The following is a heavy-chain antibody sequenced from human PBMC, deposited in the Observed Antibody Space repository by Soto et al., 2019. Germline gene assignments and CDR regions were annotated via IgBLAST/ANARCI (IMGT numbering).Heavy chain of an antibody. Sequence: PSETLSLTCTVSGGSISSCGYYWSWIRQHPGKGLEWIGYIYYSGSTYYNPSLKSRVTISVDTSKNQFSLKLSSVTAADTAVYYCARDQSYYDSSGGIDYWGQGTLVTVSS. CDR1: GGSISSCGYY. V-gene: IGHV4-31*03. J-gene: IGHJ4*02. CDR2: IYYSGST. D-gene: IGHD3-22*01. CDR3: ARDQSYYDSSGGIDY.